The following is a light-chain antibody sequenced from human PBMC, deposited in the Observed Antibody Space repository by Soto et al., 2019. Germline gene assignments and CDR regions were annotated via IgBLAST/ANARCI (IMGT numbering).Light chain of an antibody. V-gene: IGKV3-20*01. J-gene: IGKJ5*01. Sequence: EVVITQSPATLSVSPGERATLSCRASHSVSSSYLAWYQQKPGQAPRLLIYGASTRATGIPARFSGSGSGTEFTLTISRLEPEDFAVYYCQQHGSSPITFGQGTRLEIK. CDR2: GAS. CDR3: QQHGSSPIT. CDR1: HSVSSSY.